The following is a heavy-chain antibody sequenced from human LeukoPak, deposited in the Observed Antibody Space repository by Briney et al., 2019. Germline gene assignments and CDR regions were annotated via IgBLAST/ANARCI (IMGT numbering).Heavy chain of an antibody. Sequence: TGGSLRLSCAASGFTFDDYGMSWVRQAPGKGLEWVSGINWNGGSTGYADSVKGRFTISRDNAKNSLYLQMNSLRAEDTALYYCASGYDPSLYSWGQGTLVTVSS. J-gene: IGHJ4*02. D-gene: IGHD5-12*01. CDR2: INWNGGST. CDR1: GFTFDDYG. V-gene: IGHV3-20*04. CDR3: ASGYDPSLYS.